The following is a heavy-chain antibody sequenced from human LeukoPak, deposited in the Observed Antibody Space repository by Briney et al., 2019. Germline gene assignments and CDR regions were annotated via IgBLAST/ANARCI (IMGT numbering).Heavy chain of an antibody. D-gene: IGHD3-3*01. CDR2: IRSKAYGGTT. J-gene: IGHJ4*02. Sequence: GGSLRLSCTASGFTFGDYAMSWVRQAPGKGPEWVGFIRSKAYGGTTEYAASVKGRFTISRDDSKSIAYLQMTSLKTEDTAVYYCTRTMSLEWLYFDYWGQGTLVTVSS. V-gene: IGHV3-49*04. CDR1: GFTFGDYA. CDR3: TRTMSLEWLYFDY.